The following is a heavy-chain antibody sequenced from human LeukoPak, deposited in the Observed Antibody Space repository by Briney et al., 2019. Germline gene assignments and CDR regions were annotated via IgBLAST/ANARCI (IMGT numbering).Heavy chain of an antibody. Sequence: PGGSLRLSCAASGFPVSSNYMSWVRQAPGKGLEWVSVIYSGGSTYYADSVKGRFTISRDNSKNTLYLQMHSLRAEDTAVYYCARVPGSSWGFDYWGQGTVVTVSS. D-gene: IGHD1-26*01. CDR1: GFPVSSNY. CDR2: IYSGGST. J-gene: IGHJ4*02. V-gene: IGHV3-53*01. CDR3: ARVPGSSWGFDY.